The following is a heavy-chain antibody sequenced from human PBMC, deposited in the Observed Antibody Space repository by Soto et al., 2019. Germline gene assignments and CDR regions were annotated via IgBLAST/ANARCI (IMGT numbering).Heavy chain of an antibody. CDR3: ARVRYSKAFGLDV. D-gene: IGHD6-13*01. Sequence: EVQLVESGGGLVPPGGSLRLSCAASGFTLSTYAMNWVRQAPGKGLEWVSYISASSGTINYGDSVKGRFTFSRDTAKNSLYLQMNSLRDEDTAVYYCARVRYSKAFGLDVWGQGTTVTGSS. J-gene: IGHJ6*02. V-gene: IGHV3-48*02. CDR1: GFTLSTYA. CDR2: ISASSGTI.